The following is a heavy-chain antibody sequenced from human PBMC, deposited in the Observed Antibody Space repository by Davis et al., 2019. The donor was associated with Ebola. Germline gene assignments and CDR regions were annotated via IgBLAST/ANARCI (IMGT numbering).Heavy chain of an antibody. CDR1: GGSFSGYY. CDR3: ARVPAPSGFDY. Sequence: MPSETLSLTCAVYGGSFSGYYWSWIRQPPGKGLEWIGYIYYSGSTNYNPSLKSRVTISVDTSKNQFSLKLSSVTAADTAVYYCARVPAPSGFDYWGQGTLVTVSS. D-gene: IGHD3-3*01. J-gene: IGHJ4*02. CDR2: IYYSGST. V-gene: IGHV4-59*12.